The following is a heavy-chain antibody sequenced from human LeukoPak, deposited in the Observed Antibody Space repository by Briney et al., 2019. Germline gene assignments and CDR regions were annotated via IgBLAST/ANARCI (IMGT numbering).Heavy chain of an antibody. D-gene: IGHD3-9*01. CDR3: ARVSYSYYDILTGYETTYYFDY. CDR1: GGSISSSSFF. V-gene: IGHV4-39*07. J-gene: IGHJ4*02. Sequence: PSETLSLTCAVSGGSISSSSFFCGWIRQPPGKGLEWIGGMYYSGNTYYNPSLKSRVTISVDTSKNQFSLKLSSVTAADTAVYYCARVSYSYYDILTGYETTYYFDYWGQGTLVTVSS. CDR2: MYYSGNT.